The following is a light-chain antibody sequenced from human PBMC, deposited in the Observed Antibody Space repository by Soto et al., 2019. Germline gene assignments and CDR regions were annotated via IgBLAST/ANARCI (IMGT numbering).Light chain of an antibody. CDR1: QSVSSY. J-gene: IGKJ3*01. CDR3: QQRSNWLWT. V-gene: IGKV3-11*01. Sequence: EIVLTQSPATLSLSPGERATLSCRASQSVSSYLAWYQQKPGQAPRLLIYDASNRATGIPARFSGSGSWTDFTLTISSLEPEDFAVYYCQQRSNWLWTFGPGTKVDIK. CDR2: DAS.